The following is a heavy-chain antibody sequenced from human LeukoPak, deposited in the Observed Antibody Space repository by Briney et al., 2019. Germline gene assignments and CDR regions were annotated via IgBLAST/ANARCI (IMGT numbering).Heavy chain of an antibody. V-gene: IGHV4-38-2*02. Sequence: SETLSLTCTVSGYSISSGHYWGWIRQPPGKGLEWIGSIYHSGSTYYNPSLKSRVTISVDTSKNQFSLKLSSVTAADTAVYYCARATVLGYCSSTSCYASGVDAFDIWGQGTMVTVSS. J-gene: IGHJ3*02. D-gene: IGHD2-2*01. CDR2: IYHSGST. CDR1: GYSISSGHY. CDR3: ARATVLGYCSSTSCYASGVDAFDI.